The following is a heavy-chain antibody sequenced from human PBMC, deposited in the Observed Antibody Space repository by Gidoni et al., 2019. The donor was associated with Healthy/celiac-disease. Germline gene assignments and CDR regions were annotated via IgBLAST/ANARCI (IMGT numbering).Heavy chain of an antibody. J-gene: IGHJ6*02. CDR3: AKESNSGYEPLGMNYGMDV. D-gene: IGHD5-12*01. CDR1: GFTFSSYA. CDR2: ISGSGGST. V-gene: IGHV3-23*01. Sequence: EVQLLESGGGLVQPGGSLRLSCAASGFTFSSYAMRWFRQDPGKGLEWVSAISGSGGSTYYADSVKGRFTISRDNSKNTLYLQMNSLRAEDTAVYYCAKESNSGYEPLGMNYGMDVWGQGTTVTVSS.